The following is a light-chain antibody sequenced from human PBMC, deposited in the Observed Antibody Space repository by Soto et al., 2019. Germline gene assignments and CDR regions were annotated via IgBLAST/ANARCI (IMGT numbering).Light chain of an antibody. CDR2: NNN. Sequence: QSVLTQPPSASGTPGQTVTISCSGSSSNIGGNTVNWYQQLPGTAPKLLIYNNNQRPSGVPARFSGSKSGTSASLAISGLQSEDEADYYCAAWDDSLNGVVFGGGTKLTVL. CDR1: SSNIGGNT. J-gene: IGLJ2*01. CDR3: AAWDDSLNGVV. V-gene: IGLV1-44*01.